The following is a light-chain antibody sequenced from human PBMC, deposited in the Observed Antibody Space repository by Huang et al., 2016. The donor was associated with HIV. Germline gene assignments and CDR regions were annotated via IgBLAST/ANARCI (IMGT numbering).Light chain of an antibody. V-gene: IGKV3-20*01. CDR2: GAS. CDR1: QTVSNNY. CDR3: QQYALSPWT. Sequence: EIVLTQSPGTLSLSLGERATLSCRASQTVSNNYLAGYQQKPGQAPRHLIYGASSRATGIPDGFSGSGSGTDFTLIIDRLEPEDFGVYHCQQYALSPWTFGQGTKVEIK. J-gene: IGKJ1*01.